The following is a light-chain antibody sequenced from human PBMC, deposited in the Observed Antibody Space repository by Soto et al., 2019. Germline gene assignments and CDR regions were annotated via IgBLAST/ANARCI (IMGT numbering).Light chain of an antibody. CDR3: QQYGSSPWT. CDR2: GAS. CDR1: QSVSSN. Sequence: EIVMTQSPATLSVSPGERATLSCRASQSVSSNLAWYQQKPGQAPRLLMYGASTRATGIPVRFSGSGSGTELTLTISSLQSEDFAVYYCQQYGSSPWTFGQGTKVDIK. J-gene: IGKJ1*01. V-gene: IGKV3-15*01.